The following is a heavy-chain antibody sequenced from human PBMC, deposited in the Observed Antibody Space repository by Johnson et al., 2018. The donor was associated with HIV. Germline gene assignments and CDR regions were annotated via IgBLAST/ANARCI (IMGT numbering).Heavy chain of an antibody. Sequence: QVQLVESGGGLVKPGGSLRLSCVASRLTLSDSYMSWIRQAPGKGLEWVSYISGSGNAIYYADSVRGRFTISRDNAKNSLYLQTNSLRAEDTAVYYCARYASRGYGSGLDAFDIWGQVTMVTVSS. J-gene: IGHJ3*02. CDR2: ISGSGNAI. CDR1: RLTLSDSY. D-gene: IGHD3-10*01. V-gene: IGHV3-11*04. CDR3: ARYASRGYGSGLDAFDI.